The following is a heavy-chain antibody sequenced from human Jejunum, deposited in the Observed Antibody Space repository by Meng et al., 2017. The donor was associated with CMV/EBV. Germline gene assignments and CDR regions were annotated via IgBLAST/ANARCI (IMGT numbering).Heavy chain of an antibody. D-gene: IGHD1-1*01. CDR3: GMERVN. V-gene: IGHV4-34*01. Sequence: QGRVQRWGPGLFNSSEALSLTCAVYGGSLSPYYWTWIRQIPGKGLEWIGEISHGGITNYNPSLKSRVTLLIDTSKNQFSLKLSSVTAADTAVYYCGMERVNWGQGILVTVSS. J-gene: IGHJ4*02. CDR2: ISHGGIT. CDR1: GGSLSPYY.